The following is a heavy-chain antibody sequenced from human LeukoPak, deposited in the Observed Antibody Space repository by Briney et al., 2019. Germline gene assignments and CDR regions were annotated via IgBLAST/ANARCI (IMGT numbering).Heavy chain of an antibody. D-gene: IGHD6-19*01. CDR1: GYSISSGYY. J-gene: IGHJ4*02. Sequence: PSETLSLTCTVSGYSISSGYYWGWIRQPPGKGLEWIGSIYHSGSTYYNPSLKSRVTISVDTSKNQYSLKLSSVTAADTAVYYCARVHSSGWYEYDYWGQGTLVTVSS. CDR2: IYHSGST. V-gene: IGHV4-38-2*02. CDR3: ARVHSSGWYEYDY.